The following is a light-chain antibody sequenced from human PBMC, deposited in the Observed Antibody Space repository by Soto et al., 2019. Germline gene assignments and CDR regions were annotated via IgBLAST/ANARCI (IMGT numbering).Light chain of an antibody. Sequence: DIGMTQSPDSLAVSLGARATINCKSSQMLLFISNNRNYLAWYQQKPGQPPKLLIYWASTRESGVPDRFSGSGSGTDFTLTISSLQAEDVAVYYCQQYYSTPITFGQGTRLEIK. CDR1: QMLLFISNNRNY. CDR2: WAS. CDR3: QQYYSTPIT. V-gene: IGKV4-1*01. J-gene: IGKJ5*01.